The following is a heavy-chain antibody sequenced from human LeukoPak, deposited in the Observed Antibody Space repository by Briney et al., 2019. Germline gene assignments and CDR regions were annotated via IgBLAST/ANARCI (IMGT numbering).Heavy chain of an antibody. D-gene: IGHD4-11*01. J-gene: IGHJ4*02. CDR3: AREGTTVSTYYFDY. V-gene: IGHV3-30-3*01. CDR2: ISYDGSNK. Sequence: PGGSLRLSCAASGVTFSSYAMHWVRQAPGKGLEWVAVISYDGSNKYYADSAKGRFTISRDNSNNTLYLQMNSLRAEDTAVYYCAREGTTVSTYYFDYWGQGTLVTVSS. CDR1: GVTFSSYA.